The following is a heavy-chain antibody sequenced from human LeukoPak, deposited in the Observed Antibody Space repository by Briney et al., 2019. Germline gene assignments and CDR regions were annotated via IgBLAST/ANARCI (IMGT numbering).Heavy chain of an antibody. D-gene: IGHD6-13*01. CDR2: ISGSSTYI. Sequence: GGSLRLSCAASGFTFSSYSMNWVRQAPGKGLEWVSSISGSSTYIYYADSVKGRFTISRDNAKNAQFLQMNSLRAEDTAVYYCARGLTNIAAAGNDYWGQGTLVTVSS. CDR1: GFTFSSYS. V-gene: IGHV3-21*01. J-gene: IGHJ4*02. CDR3: ARGLTNIAAAGNDY.